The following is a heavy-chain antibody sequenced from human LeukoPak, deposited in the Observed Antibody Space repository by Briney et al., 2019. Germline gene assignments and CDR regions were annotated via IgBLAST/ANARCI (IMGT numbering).Heavy chain of an antibody. CDR2: ISAYNGNT. D-gene: IGHD5-18*01. J-gene: IGHJ3*02. V-gene: IGHV1-18*01. CDR1: GYTFTSYG. CDR3: ARCPNPVDTAMVFGFKLYAFDI. Sequence: ASVKVSCKVSGYTFTSYGISWVQQAPGQGLEWMGWISAYNGNTNYAQKLQGRVTMTTDTSTSTAYMELRSLRSDDTAVYYCARCPNPVDTAMVFGFKLYAFDIWGQGTMVTVSS.